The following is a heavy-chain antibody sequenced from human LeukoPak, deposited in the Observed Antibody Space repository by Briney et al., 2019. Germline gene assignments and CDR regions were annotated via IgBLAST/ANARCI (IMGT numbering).Heavy chain of an antibody. CDR1: GGSISSTSYY. CDR3: AKAGVRYFDSSGLYAFDF. D-gene: IGHD3-22*01. CDR2: IYYSGST. J-gene: IGHJ3*01. Sequence: PSETLSLTCAVSGGSISSTSYYWAWIRQPPGKGLEWIGTIYYSGSTYHNPSLKSRVTMSVDTSRNQFSLKLRYVDAADTAVYYCAKAGVRYFDSSGLYAFDFWGQGTTVTVSS. V-gene: IGHV4-39*01.